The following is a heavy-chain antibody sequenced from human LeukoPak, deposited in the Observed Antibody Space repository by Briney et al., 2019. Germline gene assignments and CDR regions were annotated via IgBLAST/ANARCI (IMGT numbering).Heavy chain of an antibody. V-gene: IGHV1-18*01. J-gene: IGHJ4*02. D-gene: IGHD2-2*01. CDR3: ARGKYQLLSPDY. CDR2: ISAYNGNT. Sequence: ASVKVSCKASGYTFTSYGISWVRQAPGQGLEWMGWISAYNGNTNYAQKLQGRVTMTTDTSTSTAYMELSSLRSEDTAVYYCARGKYQLLSPDYWGQGTLVTVSS. CDR1: GYTFTSYG.